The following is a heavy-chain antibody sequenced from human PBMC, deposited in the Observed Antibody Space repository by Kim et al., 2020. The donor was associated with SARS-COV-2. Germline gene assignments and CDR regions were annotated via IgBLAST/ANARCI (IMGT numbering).Heavy chain of an antibody. CDR3: TTDPGWELLNWFDP. CDR2: IKSKTDGGTT. D-gene: IGHD1-26*01. CDR1: GFTFSNAW. Sequence: GGSLRLSCAASGFTFSNAWMSWVRQAPGKGLEWVGRIKSKTDGGTTDYAAPVKGRFTISRDDSKNTLYLQMNSLKTEDTAVYYCTTDPGWELLNWFDPWGQGTLVTVSS. J-gene: IGHJ5*02. V-gene: IGHV3-15*01.